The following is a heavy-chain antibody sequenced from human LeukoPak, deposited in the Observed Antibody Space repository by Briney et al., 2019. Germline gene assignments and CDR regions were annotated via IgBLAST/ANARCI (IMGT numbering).Heavy chain of an antibody. CDR1: GYTFTSNF. CDR2: INPSGGSP. Sequence: ASVKVSSKESGYTFTSNFIHSVRPAPGQGLEWMGIINPSGGSPTYAQRFQGRVTMTRDPSTSTVYMELSSLRSEDTAVYYCARETGSLDYWGQGSLVTVSS. CDR3: ARETGSLDY. D-gene: IGHD1-1*01. J-gene: IGHJ4*02. V-gene: IGHV1-46*01.